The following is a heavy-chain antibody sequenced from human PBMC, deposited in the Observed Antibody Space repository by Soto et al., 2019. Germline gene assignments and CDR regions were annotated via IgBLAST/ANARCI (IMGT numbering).Heavy chain of an antibody. CDR2: IHHSGST. Sequence: SETLSLTCAVSGYSISSGYYWGWIRQPPGKGLEWIGSIHHSGSTYYKPSLKSRFTISLDTSRNQFSLRLSSVTAADTAVYYCARGGDTMVRGVIIYYYYGMDVWGQGTTVTVSS. CDR1: GYSISSGYY. V-gene: IGHV4-38-2*01. D-gene: IGHD3-10*01. CDR3: ARGGDTMVRGVIIYYYYGMDV. J-gene: IGHJ6*02.